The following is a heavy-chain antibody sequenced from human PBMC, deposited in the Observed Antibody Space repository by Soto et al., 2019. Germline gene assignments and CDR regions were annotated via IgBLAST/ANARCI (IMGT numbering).Heavy chain of an antibody. CDR3: ASELRWPAIAARWFDP. D-gene: IGHD6-6*01. V-gene: IGHV4-31*03. CDR2: IYYSGST. Sequence: PSETLSLTGTVSGGSISSGGYYWSWIRQHPGKGLEWIGYIYYSGSTYYNPSLKSRVTISVDTSKNQFSLKLSSVTAADTAVYYCASELRWPAIAARWFDPWGQGTLVTVSS. J-gene: IGHJ5*02. CDR1: GGSISSGGYY.